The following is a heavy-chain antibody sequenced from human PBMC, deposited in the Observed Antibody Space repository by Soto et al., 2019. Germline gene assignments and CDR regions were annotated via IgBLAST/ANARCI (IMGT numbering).Heavy chain of an antibody. CDR2: IYYTEST. D-gene: IGHD2-15*01. Sequence: SETLSLTCTVSGGSITGYYWSWIRQPPGKGLEWIGYIYYTESTDHNPSLKSRVTISLDTSKNQVSLQLTSVTAADTAVYYCAAAPRYWGKGTLVTVAS. CDR3: AAAPRY. CDR1: GGSITGYY. J-gene: IGHJ4*02. V-gene: IGHV4-59*01.